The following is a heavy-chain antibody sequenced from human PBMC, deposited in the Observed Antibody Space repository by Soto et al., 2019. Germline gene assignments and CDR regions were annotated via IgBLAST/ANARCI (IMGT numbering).Heavy chain of an antibody. D-gene: IGHD3-10*01. J-gene: IGHJ6*02. CDR3: ARVGFGELLAHGMDV. CDR2: IYYSGST. Sequence: QVQLHESGPGLVKPSQTLSLTCTVSGGSISSGDYYWSWIRQPPGKGLEWIGYIYYSGSTYYNPSLKSRVTISVDTSKNQFSLKLSSVTAADTAVYYCARVGFGELLAHGMDVWGQGTTVTVSS. CDR1: GGSISSGDYY. V-gene: IGHV4-30-4*01.